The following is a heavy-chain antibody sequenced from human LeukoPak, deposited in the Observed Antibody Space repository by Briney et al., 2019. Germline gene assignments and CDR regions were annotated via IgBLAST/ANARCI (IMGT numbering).Heavy chain of an antibody. CDR3: AREWWQLGDFDY. J-gene: IGHJ4*02. D-gene: IGHD2-15*01. CDR1: GFTFSSYA. Sequence: GGSLRLSCAASGFTFSSYAVSWVRQAPGKGLEWVSAISGNGGSTYYADSVKGRFTISRDNSKNTLYLQMNSLRAEDTAVYYCAREWWQLGDFDYWGQGTLVTVSS. V-gene: IGHV3-23*01. CDR2: ISGNGGST.